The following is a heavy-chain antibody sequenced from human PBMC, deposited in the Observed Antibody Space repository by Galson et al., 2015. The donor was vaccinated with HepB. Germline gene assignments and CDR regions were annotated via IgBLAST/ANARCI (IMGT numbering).Heavy chain of an antibody. CDR1: GFTFSTYA. V-gene: IGHV3-30-3*01. CDR2: ISYDGSNK. CDR3: ARDSPDSSGYLDC. D-gene: IGHD3-22*01. J-gene: IGHJ4*02. Sequence: ALRLSCAASGFTFSTYAVHWVRQAPGKGLEWVALISYDGSNKYYADSVKGRFTISRDNSKNTLYLQMNSLRADDTAVYYCARDSPDSSGYLDCWGQGTLVTVSS.